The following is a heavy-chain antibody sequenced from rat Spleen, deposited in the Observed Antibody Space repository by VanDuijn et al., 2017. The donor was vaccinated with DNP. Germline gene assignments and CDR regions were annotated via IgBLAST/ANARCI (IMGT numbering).Heavy chain of an antibody. D-gene: IGHD1-2*01. Sequence: EVQLQESGPGLVKPSQSLSLTCSVTGYSITSNYWGWIRKFPGNKMEWMGYISYSGTTGYNPSLKSRISITRDTSKRQFFLQVNSVTTEDTATYYCARERYYYYSGFDYWGQGVMVTVSS. J-gene: IGHJ2*01. CDR1: GYSITSNY. V-gene: IGHV3-1*01. CDR3: ARERYYYYSGFDY. CDR2: ISYSGTT.